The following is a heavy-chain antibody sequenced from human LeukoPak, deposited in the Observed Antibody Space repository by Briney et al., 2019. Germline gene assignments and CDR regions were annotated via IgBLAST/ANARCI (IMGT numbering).Heavy chain of an antibody. CDR1: GGSISSYY. CDR3: ARRTVVTPWYFDY. V-gene: IGHV4-59*01. Sequence: SETLSLTCTVSGGSISSYYWSWIRQPPGKGLEWIGYIYYSGSTNYNPSLKSRVTISVDTSKNQFSLKLSPVTAADTAVYYCARRTVVTPWYFDYWGQGTLVTVSS. D-gene: IGHD4-23*01. CDR2: IYYSGST. J-gene: IGHJ4*02.